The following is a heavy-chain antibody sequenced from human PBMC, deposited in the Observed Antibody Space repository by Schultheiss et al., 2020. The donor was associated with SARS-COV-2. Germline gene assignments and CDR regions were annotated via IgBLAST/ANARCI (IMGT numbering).Heavy chain of an antibody. J-gene: IGHJ6*02. CDR2: IYWDEDK. Sequence: SGPTLVKPTQTLTLTCTVSGFSLTTSGVGVGWIRQPPGKALEWLGVIYWDEDKRYSPSLESRLTITKATSRNQVVLTMTNMDPVDTATYYCARIRSDILTGYHYGMDVWGQGTTVTVSS. V-gene: IGHV2-5*02. CDR1: GFSLTTSGVG. D-gene: IGHD3-9*01. CDR3: ARIRSDILTGYHYGMDV.